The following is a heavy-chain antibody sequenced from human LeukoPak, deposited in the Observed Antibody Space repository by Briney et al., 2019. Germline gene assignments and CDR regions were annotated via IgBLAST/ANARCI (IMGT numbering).Heavy chain of an antibody. CDR2: ISGSGGST. CDR3: AKEGQWPNYYYGMDV. Sequence: ASVKVSCKASGGTFSSYAMSWVRQAPGKGLEWVSAISGSGGSTYYADSVKGRFTISRDNSKNTLYLQMNSLRAEDTAVYYCAKEGQWPNYYYGMDVWGQGTTVTVSS. D-gene: IGHD6-19*01. V-gene: IGHV3-23*01. J-gene: IGHJ6*02. CDR1: GGTFSSYA.